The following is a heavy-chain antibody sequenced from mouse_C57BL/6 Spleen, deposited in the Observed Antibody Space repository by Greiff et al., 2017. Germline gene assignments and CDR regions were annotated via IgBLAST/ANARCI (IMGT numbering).Heavy chain of an antibody. J-gene: IGHJ2*01. CDR3: ARVIWSYFDY. D-gene: IGHD1-1*02. Sequence: EVKVVESEGGLVQPGSSMKLSCTASGFTFSDYYMAWVRQVPEKGLEWVANINYDGSSTYYLDSLKSRFIISRDNAKNILYLQMSSLKSDDTATYYCARVIWSYFDYWGQGTTLTVSS. CDR1: GFTFSDYY. CDR2: INYDGSST. V-gene: IGHV5-16*01.